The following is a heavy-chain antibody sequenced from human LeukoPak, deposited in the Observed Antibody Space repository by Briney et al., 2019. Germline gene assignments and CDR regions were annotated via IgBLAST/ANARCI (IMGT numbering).Heavy chain of an antibody. V-gene: IGHV3-7*01. CDR1: GFTFSSYA. J-gene: IGHJ3*02. CDR3: ARALQWLATDAFDI. D-gene: IGHD6-19*01. CDR2: IKQDGSEK. Sequence: GGSLRLSCAASGFTFSSYAMTWVRQAPGKGLEWVANIKQDGSEKYYVDSVKGRFTISRDNAKNSLYLQMNGLKAEDTAVYYCARALQWLATDAFDIWGQGTMVTVSS.